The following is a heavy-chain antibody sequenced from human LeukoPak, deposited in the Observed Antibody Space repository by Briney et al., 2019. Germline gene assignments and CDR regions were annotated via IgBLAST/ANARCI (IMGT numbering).Heavy chain of an antibody. V-gene: IGHV3-66*01. CDR2: IHSGGTT. Sequence: GGSLRLSCAASGFTFNSYAMSWVRQAPGKGLEWVSVIHSGGTTYYVDSVKGRFIISRDNSKNTLFLQMNSLRVEDTAVYYCARGRFAIAPADAFDIWGRGTMVTVSS. J-gene: IGHJ3*02. CDR1: GFTFNSYA. CDR3: ARGRFAIAPADAFDI. D-gene: IGHD6-13*01.